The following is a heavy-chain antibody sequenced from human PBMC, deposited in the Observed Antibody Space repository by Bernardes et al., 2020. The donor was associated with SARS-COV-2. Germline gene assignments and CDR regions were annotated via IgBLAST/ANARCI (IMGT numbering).Heavy chain of an antibody. CDR3: ATPRRSDYYGSGGGYDY. J-gene: IGHJ4*02. Sequence: GGSLRLSCAASGFTFSSYAMTWVRQAPGKGLEWVATISDSGGSTYYAASVKGRFTISRDNSKNTLYLQINSLRAEDTAVYYCATPRRSDYYGSGGGYDYWGQGTLVTVSS. V-gene: IGHV3-23*01. D-gene: IGHD3-10*01. CDR2: ISDSGGST. CDR1: GFTFSSYA.